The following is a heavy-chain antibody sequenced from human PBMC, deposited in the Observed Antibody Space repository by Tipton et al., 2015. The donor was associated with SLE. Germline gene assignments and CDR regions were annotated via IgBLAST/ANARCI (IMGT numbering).Heavy chain of an antibody. CDR1: GGSVSSSSYY. J-gene: IGHJ4*02. V-gene: IGHV4-39*07. D-gene: IGHD6-6*01. Sequence: TLSLTCTVSGGSVSSSSYYWGWIRQPPGKGLEWIGEIYHSGSTNYNPSLKSRVTISVDKSKNQFSLKLSSVTAADTAVYYCAIVPDYWGQGTLVTVSS. CDR2: IYHSGST. CDR3: AIVPDY.